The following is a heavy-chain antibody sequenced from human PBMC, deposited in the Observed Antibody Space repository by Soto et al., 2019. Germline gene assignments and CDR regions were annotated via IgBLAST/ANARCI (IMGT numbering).Heavy chain of an antibody. D-gene: IGHD4-17*01. CDR2: IDGVGTGT. CDR1: GFTFTNYW. Sequence: GWSLRLSCAASGFTFTNYWMHLVRQVPGKGLVWVSRIDGVGTGTSYSDSVRGRFTISRDNAENTLYLQMNSLRAEDTAVYYCKTVFEYWGQGTLVTVSS. V-gene: IGHV3-74*01. CDR3: KTVFEY. J-gene: IGHJ4*02.